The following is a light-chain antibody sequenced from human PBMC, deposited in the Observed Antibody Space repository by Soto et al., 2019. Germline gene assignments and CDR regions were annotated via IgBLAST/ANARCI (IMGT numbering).Light chain of an antibody. Sequence: DILLTQSPSSLSASVGDRVTITCRASQNIDMYLSWYQQKPGRAPKLLIYAASTLQSGVPSTFSGSGSGTHFRLTISGLQPEDFATYFCQQSYNSPPLTFGAGTKVEI. V-gene: IGKV1-39*01. J-gene: IGKJ4*01. CDR3: QQSYNSPPLT. CDR2: AAS. CDR1: QNIDMY.